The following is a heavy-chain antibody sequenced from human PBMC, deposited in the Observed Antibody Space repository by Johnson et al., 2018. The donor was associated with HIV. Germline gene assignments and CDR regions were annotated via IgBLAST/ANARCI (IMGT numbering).Heavy chain of an antibody. Sequence: VQLVESGGGLIQPGGSLRLSCAASGFTVSSNYMSWVRQVPGKGLEWVSGINWSGGGTAYADSVKDRFTVSRDNAKNSLYLQMNSLRVEDTAVYYCARDGRWPRDAFDIWGQGTMVTVSS. V-gene: IGHV3-53*01. CDR3: ARDGRWPRDAFDI. D-gene: IGHD4-23*01. CDR1: GFTVSSNY. J-gene: IGHJ3*02. CDR2: NWSGGGT.